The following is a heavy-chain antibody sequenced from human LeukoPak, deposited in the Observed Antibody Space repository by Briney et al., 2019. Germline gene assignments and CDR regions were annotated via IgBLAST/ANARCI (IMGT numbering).Heavy chain of an antibody. CDR3: ASLFTMIVVGAFDI. D-gene: IGHD3-22*01. V-gene: IGHV4-39*07. J-gene: IGHJ3*02. CDR1: GGSISSSSYY. Sequence: SETLSLTCTVSGGSISSSSYYWGWIRQPPGKGLEWIGSIYYSGSTYYNPSLKSRVTISVDTSKNQFSLKLSSVTAADTAVYYCASLFTMIVVGAFDIWGQGTMVTVSS. CDR2: IYYSGST.